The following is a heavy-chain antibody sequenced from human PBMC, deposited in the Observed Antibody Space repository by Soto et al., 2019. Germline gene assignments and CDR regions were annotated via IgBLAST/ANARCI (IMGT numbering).Heavy chain of an antibody. V-gene: IGHV1-18*01. CDR3: ARGGYYDSSGSRNYHYYGMDV. Sequence: QAQLVQSGPEVKKPGASVKVSCKASGYTFGSYGISWVRQAPGQGLEWLGWISPYDDDTKYAQNLQGRVRMTTDTSTRTVYMDLRSLRSDDTAIYYCARGGYYDSSGSRNYHYYGMDVWGQGTTVTVSS. CDR2: ISPYDDDT. J-gene: IGHJ6*02. D-gene: IGHD3-22*01. CDR1: GYTFGSYG.